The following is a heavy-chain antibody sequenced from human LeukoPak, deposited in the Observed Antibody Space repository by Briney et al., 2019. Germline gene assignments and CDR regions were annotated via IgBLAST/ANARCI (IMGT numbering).Heavy chain of an antibody. Sequence: PGGSLRLSCAASGFTFSSYDIHWVRQAPGKGLEWVAVISVDGRLKYYADSVKGRFTISRDNSKNTLYLQMSSLRAEDTAVYYCGRDPVHSKPGYFDNWGQGTLVTVSS. J-gene: IGHJ4*02. CDR2: ISVDGRLK. D-gene: IGHD6-6*01. V-gene: IGHV3-30-3*01. CDR1: GFTFSSYD. CDR3: GRDPVHSKPGYFDN.